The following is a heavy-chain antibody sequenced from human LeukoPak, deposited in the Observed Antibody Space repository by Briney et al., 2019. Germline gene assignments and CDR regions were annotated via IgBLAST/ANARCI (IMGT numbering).Heavy chain of an antibody. D-gene: IGHD1-14*01. V-gene: IGHV3-48*03. Sequence: TGGSLRLSCSASGFTFSSYEMNWVRQAPGKGLEWISYITGSGDTIYYADSVKGRFTISRDNAKNSLFLQMNSLTADDTAVYYCARVGPWVNPDYYYYYMDVWGKGTTVTVSS. CDR1: GFTFSSYE. CDR3: ARVGPWVNPDYYYYYMDV. J-gene: IGHJ6*03. CDR2: ITGSGDTI.